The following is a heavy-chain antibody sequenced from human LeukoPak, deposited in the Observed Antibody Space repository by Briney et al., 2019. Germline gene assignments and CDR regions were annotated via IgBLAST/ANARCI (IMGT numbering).Heavy chain of an antibody. Sequence: GASVKVSCKASGYTFTSYGISWVRQAPGQGLEWMGWISAYNGNTNYAQKLQGRVTMTTDASTSTAYMELRSLRSDDTAVYYCARDRIRYYYDSSGSFGLDYWGQGTLVTVSS. CDR1: GYTFTSYG. D-gene: IGHD3-22*01. V-gene: IGHV1-18*01. CDR3: ARDRIRYYYDSSGSFGLDY. J-gene: IGHJ4*02. CDR2: ISAYNGNT.